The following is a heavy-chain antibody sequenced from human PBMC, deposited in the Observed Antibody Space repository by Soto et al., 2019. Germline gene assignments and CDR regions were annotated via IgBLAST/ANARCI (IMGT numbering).Heavy chain of an antibody. V-gene: IGHV1-69*02. J-gene: IGHJ4*02. CDR3: AASYGSGYRAFDY. Sequence: QVQLVQSGAKVRKPGSSVKVSCKASGDTFSFYTINWVRQAPGLGLEWMGRVNPIVSMSNYAQKFQGRVTITADKSTNTAYMQLSSLRSEDTAIYYCAASYGSGYRAFDYWGQGALVTVSS. CDR2: VNPIVSMS. CDR1: GDTFSFYT. D-gene: IGHD3-10*01.